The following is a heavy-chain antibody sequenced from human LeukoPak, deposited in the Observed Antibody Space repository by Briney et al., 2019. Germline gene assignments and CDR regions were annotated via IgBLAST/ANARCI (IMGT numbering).Heavy chain of an antibody. Sequence: GGSLRLSCAASGFTVSSNYMNWVRQAPGKGLEWVSVIYSGGSTYYADSVKGRFTISRDNSKNTLYLQMNSLRAEDTAVYYCARRAGAYSHPYDYWGQGTLVTVSS. V-gene: IGHV3-53*01. CDR2: IYSGGST. J-gene: IGHJ4*02. CDR3: ARRAGAYSHPYDY. CDR1: GFTVSSNY. D-gene: IGHD4/OR15-4a*01.